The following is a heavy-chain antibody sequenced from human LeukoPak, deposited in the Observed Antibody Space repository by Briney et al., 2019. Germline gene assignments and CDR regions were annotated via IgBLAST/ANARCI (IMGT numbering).Heavy chain of an antibody. V-gene: IGHV4-34*01. J-gene: IGHJ6*02. CDR2: INHSGST. CDR1: GGSFSGYY. Sequence: SETLCLTCAVYGGSFSGYYWSWIRQPPGKGLEWIGEINHSGSTNYNPSLKSRVTISVDTSKNQFSLKLSSVTAADTAVYYCARRNYYYYGMDVWGQGTTVTVSS. CDR3: ARRNYYYYGMDV.